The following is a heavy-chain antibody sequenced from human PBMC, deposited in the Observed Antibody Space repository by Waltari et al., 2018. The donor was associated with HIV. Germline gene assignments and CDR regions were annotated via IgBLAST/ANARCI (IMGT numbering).Heavy chain of an antibody. CDR2: INSDGSST. CDR3: APGRGWFDP. V-gene: IGHV3-74*01. J-gene: IGHJ5*02. CDR1: GFTFRRSW. Sequence: EVQVVESGGGLVQPGGSLSTSCDASGFTFRRSWMTWVRQAPGKGLVWVSRINSDGSSTGYVDSVKGRFTISRDNAKNTLYLQMNNLRAEDTAVYYCAPGRGWFDPWGQGTLVTVSS.